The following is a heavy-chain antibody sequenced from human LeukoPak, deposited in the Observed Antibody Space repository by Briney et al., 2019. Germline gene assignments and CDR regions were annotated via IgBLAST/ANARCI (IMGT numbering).Heavy chain of an antibody. CDR1: GGSFSGYY. D-gene: IGHD6-19*01. CDR2: INHSGST. V-gene: IGHV4-34*01. CDR3: ARRRGQWLVCTSGNWFDP. Sequence: PSETLSLTCAVYGGSFSGYYWSWIRQPPGKGLEWIGEINHSGSTNYNPSLKSRVTMSVDTSKNQFSLKLSSVTAADTAVYYCARRRGQWLVCTSGNWFDPWGQGTLVTVSS. J-gene: IGHJ5*02.